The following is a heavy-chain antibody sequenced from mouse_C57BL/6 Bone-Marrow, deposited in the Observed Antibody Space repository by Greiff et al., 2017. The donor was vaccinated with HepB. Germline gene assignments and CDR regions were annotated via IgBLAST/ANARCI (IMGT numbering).Heavy chain of an antibody. CDR2: IYPGSGST. D-gene: IGHD3-2*02. V-gene: IGHV1-55*01. Sequence: QVQLQQPGAELVKPGASVKMSCKASGYTFTSYWITWVKQRPGQGLEWIGDIYPGSGSTNYNEKFKSKATLTVDTSSSTAYMQLSSLTSEDSAVYDCARREVRLRSAFDYWGQGTTLTVSS. CDR3: ARREVRLRSAFDY. J-gene: IGHJ2*01. CDR1: GYTFTSYW.